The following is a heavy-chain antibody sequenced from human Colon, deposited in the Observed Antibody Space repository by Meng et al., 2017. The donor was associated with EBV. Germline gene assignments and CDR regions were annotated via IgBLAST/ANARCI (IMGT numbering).Heavy chain of an antibody. D-gene: IGHD5-18*01. CDR2: ISYGGST. J-gene: IGHJ4*02. V-gene: IGHV4-39*07. CDR3: ARGIQIWHEVDY. CDR1: GGSISSSSYS. Sequence: PQVTRPGPGRVQPSRHLSLTSTVSGGSISSSSYSCAWIRQPPGKGLEWIGGISYGGSTSYNPSLKSRVTISIDTSKNQFSLSLTSVTAADTAIYYCARGIQIWHEVDYWGQGTLVTVSS.